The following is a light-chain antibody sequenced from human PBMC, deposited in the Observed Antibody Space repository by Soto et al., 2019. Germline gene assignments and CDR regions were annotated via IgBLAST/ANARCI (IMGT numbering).Light chain of an antibody. V-gene: IGKV1-5*01. Sequence: DIQMTQSPSTLSASVGDRVTITCRASQSISSWLAWYQQKPGKAPKLLIYDASSLESGVPSRFSGSGSGTEFTLTISSLQPDDFATYYCQQQRTFGQGTKV. CDR2: DAS. CDR3: QQQRT. J-gene: IGKJ1*01. CDR1: QSISSW.